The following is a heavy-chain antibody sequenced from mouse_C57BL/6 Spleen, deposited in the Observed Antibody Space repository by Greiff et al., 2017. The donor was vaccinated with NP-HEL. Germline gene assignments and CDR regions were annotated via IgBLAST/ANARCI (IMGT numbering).Heavy chain of an antibody. CDR3: TPAPDFDY. CDR1: GYTFTSYW. Sequence: QVQLQQPGAELVRPGTSVKLSCKASGYTFTSYWMHWVKQRPGQGLEWIGVIDPSDSYTNYNQKFKGKATLTVDTSSSTAYMQLSRLTSEDSAVYYCTPAPDFDYWGQGTTLTVSS. V-gene: IGHV1-59*01. CDR2: IDPSDSYT. J-gene: IGHJ2*01.